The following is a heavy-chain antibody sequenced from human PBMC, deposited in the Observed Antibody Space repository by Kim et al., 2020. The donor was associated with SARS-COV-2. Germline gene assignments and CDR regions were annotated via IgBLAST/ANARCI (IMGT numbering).Heavy chain of an antibody. V-gene: IGHV1-2*06. CDR3: ASSNVLRFLEWLSQTTHGPYYYYGMDV. D-gene: IGHD3-3*01. CDR2: INPNSGGT. J-gene: IGHJ6*02. CDR1: GYTFTGYY. Sequence: ASVKVSCKASGYTFTGYYMHWVRQAPGQGLEWMGRINPNSGGTNYAQKFQGRVTMTRDTSISTAYMELSRLRSDDTAVYYCASSNVLRFLEWLSQTTHGPYYYYGMDVWGQGTTVTVSS.